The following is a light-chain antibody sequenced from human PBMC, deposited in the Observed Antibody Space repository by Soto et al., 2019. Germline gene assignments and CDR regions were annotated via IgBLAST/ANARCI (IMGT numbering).Light chain of an antibody. CDR1: QSVSSTY. J-gene: IGKJ1*01. V-gene: IGKV3-20*01. Sequence: EIVLTQSPGTLSLSPGERATLSCRASQSVSSTYLAWYQQKPGQAPRLLIHGASNRATGIPDRFSGSGSGTNFTLTISRLEPEDFAVDYCQQYGSSPRTFGQGTKVEIK. CDR3: QQYGSSPRT. CDR2: GAS.